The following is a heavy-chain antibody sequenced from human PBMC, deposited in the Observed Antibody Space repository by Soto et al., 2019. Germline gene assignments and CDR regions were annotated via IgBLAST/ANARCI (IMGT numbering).Heavy chain of an antibody. CDR1: GFSLTTSGVG. J-gene: IGHJ4*02. D-gene: IGHD3-3*01. CDR2: IYWDDDK. CDR3: AHRVLRTVFALVTTAAINFDF. V-gene: IGHV2-5*02. Sequence: QITLKESGPTVVKPTETLTLTCPFSGFSLTTSGVGVGWVRQSPGKAPEWLALIYWDDDKRYSTSLNSRLIITKDTSKRLVVLTMANVDPADTATYYCAHRVLRTVFALVTTAAINFDFWGPGTPVVVSS.